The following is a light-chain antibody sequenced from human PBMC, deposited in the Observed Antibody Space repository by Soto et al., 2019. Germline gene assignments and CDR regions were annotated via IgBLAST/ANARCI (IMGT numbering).Light chain of an antibody. V-gene: IGKV3-11*01. CDR2: DAS. J-gene: IGKJ4*01. Sequence: EIVLTQSPATLSLSPGERATLSCRASQSVSSYLAWYQQKPGQAPRLLISDASNRATGIPARFSGSGSGTDLTLTISSLEPEDFAVYYCQQHSYWPPGLTFGGGTKVEIK. CDR3: QQHSYWPPGLT. CDR1: QSVSSY.